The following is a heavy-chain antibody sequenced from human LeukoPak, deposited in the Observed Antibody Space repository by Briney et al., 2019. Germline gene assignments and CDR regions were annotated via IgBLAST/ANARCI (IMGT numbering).Heavy chain of an antibody. CDR2: IRLKANGYST. D-gene: IGHD3-10*01. V-gene: IGHV3-72*01. J-gene: IGHJ5*02. CDR3: VRAPSAGDWLDP. CDR1: GFXFSDHY. Sequence: GGSLRLSCAASGFXFSDHYIDWVRQAPGKGLESVGRIRLKANGYSTDYAASVKGRFTVSRDDSKNSVYLQMNSLKTEDTAVYYCVRAPSAGDWLDPWGRGTLVTVSS.